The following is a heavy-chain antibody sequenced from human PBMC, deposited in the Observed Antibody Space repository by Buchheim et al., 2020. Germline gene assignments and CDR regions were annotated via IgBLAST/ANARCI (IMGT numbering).Heavy chain of an antibody. CDR3: ARDRGGGYCSGGSCYKSNNWFDP. V-gene: IGHV4-39*07. CDR1: GGSISSSSYY. Sequence: QLQLQESGPGLVKPSETLSLTCTVSGGSISSSSYYWGWIRQPPGKGLEWIGSIYYSGSTYYNPSLKSRVTISVDTSKNQFSLKLSSVTAADTAVYYCARDRGGGYCSGGSCYKSNNWFDPWGQGTL. D-gene: IGHD2-15*01. J-gene: IGHJ5*02. CDR2: IYYSGST.